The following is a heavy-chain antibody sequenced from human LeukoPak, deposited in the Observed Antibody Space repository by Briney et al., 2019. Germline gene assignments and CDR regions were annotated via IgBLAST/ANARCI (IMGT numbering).Heavy chain of an antibody. J-gene: IGHJ5*02. CDR2: INPNSGGT. V-gene: IGHV1-2*06. CDR3: ARVHCSSTSCYGLDP. D-gene: IGHD2-2*01. Sequence: GASVKVSCKASGYTFTGYYMHWVRQAPGQGLEWMGRINPNSGGTNYAQKFQGRVTMTRDTSISTAYMKLSRLRSDDTAVYYCARVHCSSTSCYGLDPWGQGTLVTVSS. CDR1: GYTFTGYY.